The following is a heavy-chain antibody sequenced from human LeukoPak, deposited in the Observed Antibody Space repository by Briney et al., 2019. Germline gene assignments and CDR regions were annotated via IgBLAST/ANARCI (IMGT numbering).Heavy chain of an antibody. D-gene: IGHD6-13*01. CDR3: ARGPLGGRGRIAAAGTRGDHYYYMDV. Sequence: ASVRVSCKASGYTFTSYDINWVRQAPGQGLEWMGWMNPDSGNIVYVQKFQGRVTISRDTSISTAYMELSSLRSEDTAVYYCARGPLGGRGRIAAAGTRGDHYYYMDVWGKGTTVTVSS. V-gene: IGHV1-8*03. J-gene: IGHJ6*03. CDR2: MNPDSGNI. CDR1: GYTFTSYD.